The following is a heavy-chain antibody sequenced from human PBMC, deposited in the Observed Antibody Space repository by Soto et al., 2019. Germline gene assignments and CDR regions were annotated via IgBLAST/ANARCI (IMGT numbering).Heavy chain of an antibody. J-gene: IGHJ1*01. CDR3: ARWDYYDSSGPLGQH. Sequence: QVQLVQSGAEVKKPGASVKVSCKASGYTFTSYGISWVRQAPGQGLEWMGWISAYNGNTNYAQKLQGRVTMTTDTSTSTAYTELRSLRSDDTAVYYCARWDYYDSSGPLGQHWGQGTLVTVSS. CDR2: ISAYNGNT. D-gene: IGHD3-22*01. CDR1: GYTFTSYG. V-gene: IGHV1-18*01.